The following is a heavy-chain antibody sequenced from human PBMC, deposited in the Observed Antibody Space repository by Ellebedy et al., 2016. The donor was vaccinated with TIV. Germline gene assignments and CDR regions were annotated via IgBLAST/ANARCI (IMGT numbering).Heavy chain of an antibody. CDR3: ARRGSYGDYAVQINSWLDT. CDR2: IYQDGSDQ. V-gene: IGHV3-7*01. CDR1: GFSFRSYW. Sequence: GESLKISCAASGFSFRSYWMSWVRQAPGKGLEWVANIYQDGSDQYYVDSVKGRFTISRDNANKLLFLQMNSHRAEDTAVYYCARRGSYGDYAVQINSWLDTWGRGTLVAVSS. J-gene: IGHJ5*02. D-gene: IGHD4-17*01.